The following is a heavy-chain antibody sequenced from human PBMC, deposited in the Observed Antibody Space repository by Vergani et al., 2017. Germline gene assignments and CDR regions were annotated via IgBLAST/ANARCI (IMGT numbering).Heavy chain of an antibody. CDR3: ASNSDGSGTLPKYYFDY. V-gene: IGHV1-69*13. CDR1: GGTFSSYA. D-gene: IGHD3-10*01. CDR2: IIPIFGTA. J-gene: IGHJ4*02. Sequence: QVQLVQSGAEVKKPGASVKVSCKASGGTFSSYAISWVRQAPGQGLEWMGGIIPIFGTANYAQKFQGRVTITADESTSTAYMELSSLRSEDTAVYYCASNSDGSGTLPKYYFDYWGQGTLVTVSS.